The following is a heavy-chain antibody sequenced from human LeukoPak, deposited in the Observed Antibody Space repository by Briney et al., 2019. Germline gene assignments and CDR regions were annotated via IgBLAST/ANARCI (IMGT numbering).Heavy chain of an antibody. J-gene: IGHJ5*02. CDR1: GGSISSYY. Sequence: SETLSLTCTVSGGSISSYYWSWIRHPPGKGREGVGYLYYSGSTNYNPSLTSRGTISVDTSKNQFSLRLTSVTAADTAVYFCARHGIWFGDTNRWFDPWGQGTLVTVSS. D-gene: IGHD3-10*01. CDR2: LYYSGST. CDR3: ARHGIWFGDTNRWFDP. V-gene: IGHV4-59*08.